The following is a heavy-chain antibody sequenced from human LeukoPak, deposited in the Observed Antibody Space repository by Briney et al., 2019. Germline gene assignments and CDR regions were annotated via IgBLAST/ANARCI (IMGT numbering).Heavy chain of an antibody. CDR2: ISSSSSYI. V-gene: IGHV3-21*01. CDR3: ARGPRNTVTTSRFDY. Sequence: GGSLRLSCAASGFTFSSYSMNWVRQAPGKGLEWVSSISSSSSYIYYADSVKGRFTISRDNAKNSLCLQMNSLRAEDTAVYYCARGPRNTVTTSRFDYWGQGTLVTVSS. J-gene: IGHJ4*02. CDR1: GFTFSSYS. D-gene: IGHD4-17*01.